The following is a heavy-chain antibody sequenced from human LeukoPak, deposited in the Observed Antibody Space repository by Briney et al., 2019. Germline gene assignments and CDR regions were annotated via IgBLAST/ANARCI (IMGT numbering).Heavy chain of an antibody. J-gene: IGHJ4*02. CDR3: ASGYNWNYILGH. D-gene: IGHD1-7*01. V-gene: IGHV4-61*02. CDR1: GGSITSGSYY. Sequence: SETLSLTCTVSGGSITSGSYYWSWIRQPAGKGLEWIGRIYTSGSADYNPSLKSRVTISVDTSKNQFSLKLTSVTAADTAVYYCASGYNWNYILGHWGQGTLVTVSS. CDR2: IYTSGSA.